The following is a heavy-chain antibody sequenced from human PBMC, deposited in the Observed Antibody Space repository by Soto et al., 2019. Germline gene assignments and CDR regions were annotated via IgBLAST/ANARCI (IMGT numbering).Heavy chain of an antibody. CDR3: ARRGGYELWGYYYYGMDV. D-gene: IGHD5-12*01. CDR2: IYYSGTT. J-gene: IGHJ6*02. CDR1: GGSISSNIYY. Sequence: PSETLSLTCTVSGGSISSNIYYWGWIRQPPGKGLEWIGSIYYSGTTYYNPSLKSRVTISIDTSKNQFSLKLTSVTAADTAVYYCARRGGYELWGYYYYGMDVWGQGTTVTVSS. V-gene: IGHV4-39*01.